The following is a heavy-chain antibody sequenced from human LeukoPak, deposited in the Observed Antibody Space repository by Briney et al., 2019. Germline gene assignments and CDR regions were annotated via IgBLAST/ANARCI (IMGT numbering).Heavy chain of an antibody. CDR3: ATDRVGATPGLFAFDI. Sequence: SVKVSCKVSGYTLTELSMHWVRQAPGKGLEWMGGFDPEDGETIYAQKFQGRVTMTEDTTTDTAYMELSSLRSEDTAVYYCATDRVGATPGLFAFDIWGQGTMVTVSS. CDR2: FDPEDGET. J-gene: IGHJ3*02. V-gene: IGHV1-24*01. CDR1: GYTLTELS. D-gene: IGHD1-26*01.